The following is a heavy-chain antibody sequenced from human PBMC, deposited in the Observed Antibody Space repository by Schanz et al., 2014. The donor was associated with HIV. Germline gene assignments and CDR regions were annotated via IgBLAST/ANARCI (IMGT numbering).Heavy chain of an antibody. D-gene: IGHD3-22*01. CDR3: AKDRNYYDSRYRGKGNYYYYYGMDV. Sequence: QVQLVESGGGVVQPGRSLRLSCAASGFTFDSYGIHWVRQAPGKGLEWPAVTSSDGSGKFYVDSVKGRFTISRDNSKSILYLQMSSLRREDTAVYYCAKDRNYYDSRYRGKGNYYYYYGMDVWGQGTTVTVSS. J-gene: IGHJ6*02. CDR1: GFTFDSYG. V-gene: IGHV3-30*18. CDR2: TSSDGSGK.